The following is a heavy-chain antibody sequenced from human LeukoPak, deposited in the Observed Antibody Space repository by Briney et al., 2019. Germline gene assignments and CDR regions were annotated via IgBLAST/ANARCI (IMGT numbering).Heavy chain of an antibody. CDR1: GFTFSSYA. D-gene: IGHD2-15*01. CDR3: AKVRYCSGGSCSHSDY. V-gene: IGHV3-23*01. Sequence: GGSLRLSCAPSGFTFSSYAMSWVRQAPGKGLEWVSAISGSGGNTYCADSVKGRFTISRDNSKNTLYLQKNSLRAEDTAVYYCAKVRYCSGGSCSHSDYWGQGTLITVSS. CDR2: ISGSGGNT. J-gene: IGHJ4*02.